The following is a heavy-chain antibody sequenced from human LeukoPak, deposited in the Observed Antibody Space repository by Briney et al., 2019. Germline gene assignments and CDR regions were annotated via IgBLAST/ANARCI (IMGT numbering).Heavy chain of an antibody. V-gene: IGHV3-23*01. CDR1: GFAFSSYA. CDR3: AKDYYDSSGYPYDAFDI. Sequence: PGGSLRLSCAASGFAFSSYAMSWVRQAPGKGLEWVSAISGSGGSTYYADSVKGRFTISRDSSRNTLYLQMNSLRAEDTAVYYCAKDYYDSSGYPYDAFDIWGQGTMVTVSS. CDR2: ISGSGGST. J-gene: IGHJ3*02. D-gene: IGHD3-22*01.